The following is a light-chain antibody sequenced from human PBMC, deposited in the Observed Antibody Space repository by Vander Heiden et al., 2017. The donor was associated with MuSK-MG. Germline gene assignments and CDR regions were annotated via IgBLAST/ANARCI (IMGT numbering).Light chain of an antibody. CDR2: EAS. CDR3: QQRSKWPLT. CDR1: QSVSSN. Sequence: EIVLTQSPATLPLSPGERATLSCRASQSVSSNLAWYQQKPGQAPRLLIYEASNRATGIPARFSGSGSGTDFTLTISSLEPEDFAVYYCQQRSKWPLTFGGGTKVEIK. J-gene: IGKJ4*01. V-gene: IGKV3-11*01.